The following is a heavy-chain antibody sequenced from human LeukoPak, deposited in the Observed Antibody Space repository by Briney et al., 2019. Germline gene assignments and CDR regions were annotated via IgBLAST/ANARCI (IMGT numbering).Heavy chain of an antibody. Sequence: SETLSLTCTVSGGSISSSSYYWGWIRQPPGKGLEWIGSIYYSGSTYYNPSLKSRVTISVDTSKNRFSLKLSSVTAADTAVYYCANTILGDYYYYYMDVWGKGTTVTVSS. D-gene: IGHD3-3*01. CDR3: ANTILGDYYYYYMDV. V-gene: IGHV4-39*01. CDR2: IYYSGST. J-gene: IGHJ6*03. CDR1: GGSISSSSYY.